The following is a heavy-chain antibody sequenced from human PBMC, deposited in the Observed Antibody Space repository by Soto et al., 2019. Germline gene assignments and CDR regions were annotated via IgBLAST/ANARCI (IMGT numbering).Heavy chain of an antibody. CDR1: GFTFSSYA. J-gene: IGHJ4*02. V-gene: IGHV3-30-3*01. Sequence: QVQLVESGGGVVQPGRSLRLSCAASGFTFSSYAMHWVRQAPGKGLEWVAVISYDGSNKYYADSVKGRFTISRDNSKNTLYLQMNSLRVEDTAVYYCARDQEAGGAIDYWGQGTLVTVSS. CDR3: ARDQEAGGAIDY. CDR2: ISYDGSNK. D-gene: IGHD3-10*01.